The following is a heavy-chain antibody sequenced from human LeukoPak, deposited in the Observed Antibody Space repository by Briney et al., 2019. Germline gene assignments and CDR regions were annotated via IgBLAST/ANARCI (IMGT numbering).Heavy chain of an antibody. CDR3: VKDPGTGFSTEWFDP. Sequence: GGSLRLSCAASGFTFRSFAMNWVRQAPGKGLEWVSAISGLVGRTHYADSVKGRFTISRDNSRNTLYLQMNSLRVEDTATYYCVKDPGTGFSTEWFDPWGQGTLVTVSS. CDR2: ISGLVGRT. D-gene: IGHD3/OR15-3a*01. J-gene: IGHJ5*02. CDR1: GFTFRSFA. V-gene: IGHV3-23*01.